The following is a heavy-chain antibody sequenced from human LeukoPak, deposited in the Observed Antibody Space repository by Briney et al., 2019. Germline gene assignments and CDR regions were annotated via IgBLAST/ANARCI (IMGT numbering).Heavy chain of an antibody. D-gene: IGHD3-16*02. CDR3: TGRLGELSLGLIDY. Sequence: GGSPRLSCAASGFTFSGSAMHWVRQASGKGLEWVGRIRSKANSYATAYAASVKGRFTISRDDSKNTAYLQMNSLKTEDTAVYYCTGRLGELSLGLIDYWGQGTLVTVSS. CDR1: GFTFSGSA. V-gene: IGHV3-73*01. J-gene: IGHJ4*02. CDR2: IRSKANSYAT.